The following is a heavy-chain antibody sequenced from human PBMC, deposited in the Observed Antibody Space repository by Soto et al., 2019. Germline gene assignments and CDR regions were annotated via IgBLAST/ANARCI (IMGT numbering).Heavy chain of an antibody. V-gene: IGHV3-23*01. CDR3: AKGLSIAAAGTFDY. CDR2: ISGSGGYT. CDR1: GFTFANYA. J-gene: IGHJ4*02. D-gene: IGHD6-13*01. Sequence: RGSLRLSCAASGFTFANYAMSWVRQAPGKGLEWVSGISGSGGYTYNADSVKGRFTISRDNSKNTLYLDMISLRAEDTAVYYCAKGLSIAAAGTFDYWGQGTLVTVSS.